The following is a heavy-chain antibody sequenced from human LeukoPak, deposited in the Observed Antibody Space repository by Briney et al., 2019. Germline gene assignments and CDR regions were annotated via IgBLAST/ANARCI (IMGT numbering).Heavy chain of an antibody. J-gene: IGHJ4*02. Sequence: GGSLRLSCAASGFTISSNYMNWVRQAPGKGLDWVSVISDGGSTYYADSVRGRFTISRDNSKNTLFLQMNSLRVEDTAVYYCARGVFNWGQGTLVTVSS. CDR1: GFTISSNY. CDR3: ARGVFN. D-gene: IGHD3-10*01. V-gene: IGHV3-53*01. CDR2: ISDGGST.